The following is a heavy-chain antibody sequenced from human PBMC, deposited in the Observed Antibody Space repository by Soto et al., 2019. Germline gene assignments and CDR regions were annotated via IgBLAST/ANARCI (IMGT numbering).Heavy chain of an antibody. D-gene: IGHD6-19*01. Sequence: QITLKESGPTLVKPTQTLTLTCTFSGFSLSTSGVGVGWIRQPPGKALEWLALIYWDDDKRYSPSLKSRLTITKDTSKNKVVPTMTYMDPVDTATYDCAHNMGIAVADNYFDCWGQGTLVTAS. CDR2: IYWDDDK. V-gene: IGHV2-5*02. CDR3: AHNMGIAVADNYFDC. J-gene: IGHJ4*02. CDR1: GFSLSTSGVG.